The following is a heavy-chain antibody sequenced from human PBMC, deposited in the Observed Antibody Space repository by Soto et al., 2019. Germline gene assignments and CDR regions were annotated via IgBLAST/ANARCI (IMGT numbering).Heavy chain of an antibody. CDR2: ISGSGGST. J-gene: IGHJ6*02. CDR3: ARDGGILTGYSYYYGMDV. D-gene: IGHD3-9*01. CDR1: GFTFSSYA. V-gene: IGHV3-23*01. Sequence: GGSLRLSCAASGFTFSSYAMSWVRQAPGKGLEWVSAISGSGGSTYYADSVKGRFTISRDNSKNTLYLQMNSLRAEDTAVYYCARDGGILTGYSYYYGMDVWGQGTTVTVS.